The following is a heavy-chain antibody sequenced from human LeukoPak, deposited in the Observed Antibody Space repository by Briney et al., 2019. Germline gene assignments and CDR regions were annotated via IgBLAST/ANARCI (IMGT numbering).Heavy chain of an antibody. CDR3: ARDGRIAVAGKSLGY. CDR2: ISAFNGNT. V-gene: IGHV1-18*01. CDR1: GYTFTIYG. J-gene: IGHJ4*02. D-gene: IGHD6-19*01. Sequence: GASVNVSCKASGYTFTIYGISWVRQAPGQGLEWMGWISAFNGNTNYAQKLQGRVTMTTDTSTSTAYMELRSLRSDDTAVYYCARDGRIAVAGKSLGYWGQGTLVTVSS.